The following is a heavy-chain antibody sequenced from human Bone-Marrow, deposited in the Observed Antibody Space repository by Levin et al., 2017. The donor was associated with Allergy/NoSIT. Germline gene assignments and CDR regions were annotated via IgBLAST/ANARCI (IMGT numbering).Heavy chain of an antibody. D-gene: IGHD2-15*01. J-gene: IGHJ4*02. CDR3: AKEGWGCSGGSCYSSVYYGDY. Sequence: LSLTCAASGFTFDDYAMHWVRQAPGKGLEWVSGISWNSGSIGYADSVKGRFTISRDNAKNSLYLQMNSLRAEDTALYYCAKEGWGCSGGSCYSSVYYGDYWGQGTLVTVSS. CDR2: ISWNSGSI. V-gene: IGHV3-9*01. CDR1: GFTFDDYA.